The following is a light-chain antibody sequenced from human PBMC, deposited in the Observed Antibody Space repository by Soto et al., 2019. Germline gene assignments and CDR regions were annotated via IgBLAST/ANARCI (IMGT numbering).Light chain of an antibody. CDR2: KAS. CDR1: QTISSW. CDR3: QQSYSSPPT. Sequence: DIQMTQSTSSLYASVGDRVTITCRASQTISSWLAWYQQKPGKAPKLLIYKASTLKSGVPSRFSGSGSGPDFTLTISSLQPEDFATYYCQQSYSSPPTXGQGTKVDIK. V-gene: IGKV1-5*03. J-gene: IGKJ1*01.